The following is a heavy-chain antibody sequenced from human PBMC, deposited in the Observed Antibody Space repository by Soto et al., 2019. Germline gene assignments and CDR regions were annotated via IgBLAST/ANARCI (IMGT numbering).Heavy chain of an antibody. V-gene: IGHV3-30-3*01. CDR2: ISYDGSNK. Sequence: GGSLRLSCAASGFTFSSYAMHWVRQAPGKGLEWVAVISYDGSNKYYADSVKGRFTISRDNSKNTLYLQMNSLRAEDTAVYYCARDLATAMDYWGQGTTVTVSS. CDR1: GFTFSSYA. D-gene: IGHD5-18*01. CDR3: ARDLATAMDY. J-gene: IGHJ4*02.